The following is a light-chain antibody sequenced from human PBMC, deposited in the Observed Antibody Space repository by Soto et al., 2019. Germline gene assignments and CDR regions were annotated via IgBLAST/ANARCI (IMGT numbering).Light chain of an antibody. Sequence: SDLPQPASLSGSPGQSITISCTGTSSDVGGYNYVSWYQHHPGKAPKLMIYDVSNRPSGVSNRFSGSKSGNTASLTISGLQPEDEADYYCCSYTTSNTRQIVFGTGTKVTVL. V-gene: IGLV2-14*03. CDR2: DVS. CDR3: CSYTTSNTRQIV. CDR1: SSDVGGYNY. J-gene: IGLJ1*01.